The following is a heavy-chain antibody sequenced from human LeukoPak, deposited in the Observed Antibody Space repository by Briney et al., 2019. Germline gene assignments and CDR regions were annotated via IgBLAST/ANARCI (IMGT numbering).Heavy chain of an antibody. CDR3: ARGSDLVYDQWLYAFDI. Sequence: SETLSLTCAVYGVSLIGYYWSWIRQPPGKGLEWIGEINHSGSTNYHPSLKSRVTISVDTSKNQFSLKLSSVTAADTAVYYCARGSDLVYDQWLYAFDIWGQGTMVTVSS. CDR2: INHSGST. D-gene: IGHD3-22*01. J-gene: IGHJ3*02. V-gene: IGHV4-34*01. CDR1: GVSLIGYY.